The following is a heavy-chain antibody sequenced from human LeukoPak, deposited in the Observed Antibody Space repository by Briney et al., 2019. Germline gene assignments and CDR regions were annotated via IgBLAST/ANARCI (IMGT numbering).Heavy chain of an antibody. CDR3: ARAVGSTSWFDS. CDR2: TYYSGNT. V-gene: IGHV4-31*03. D-gene: IGHD2-2*01. CDR1: GDLIIGAPYY. Sequence: SQTLSLTCSVSGDLIIGAPYYWSWGRQHPGKGLEWIAYTYYSGNTYDNPSLKSRVTLSVDTSKNQFTLNLTSVSAADTAVYFCARAVGSTSWFDSWGQGTLVTVSS. J-gene: IGHJ5*01.